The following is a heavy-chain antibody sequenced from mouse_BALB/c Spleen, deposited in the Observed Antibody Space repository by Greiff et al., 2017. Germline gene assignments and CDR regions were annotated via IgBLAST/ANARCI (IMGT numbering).Heavy chain of an antibody. Sequence: QVQLQQSGPGLVQPSQSLSIACTVSGFSLTSYGVHWVRQSPGKGLEWLGVIWSGGSTDYNAAFISRLSISKDNSKSQVFFKMNSLQANDTGIYYCARNYYGRDWYFDVWGAGTTVTVSS. CDR1: GFSLTSYG. CDR2: IWSGGST. CDR3: ARNYYGRDWYFDV. J-gene: IGHJ1*01. V-gene: IGHV2-2*02. D-gene: IGHD1-1*01.